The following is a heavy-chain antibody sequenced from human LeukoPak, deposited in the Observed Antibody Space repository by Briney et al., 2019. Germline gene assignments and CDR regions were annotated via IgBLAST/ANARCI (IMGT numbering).Heavy chain of an antibody. CDR1: GFTVSSYA. J-gene: IGHJ3*02. CDR3: AKDPYTKHAFDI. V-gene: IGHV3-23*01. D-gene: IGHD3-16*01. CDR2: ISGSSGST. Sequence: PGGSLRLSCAASGFTVSSYAMSWVRQAPGKGLEWVSVISGSSGSTYYADSVKGRFTISRDNCKNTLYLRMNSLRAEDTAVYYCAKDPYTKHAFDIWGQGTMVTVSS.